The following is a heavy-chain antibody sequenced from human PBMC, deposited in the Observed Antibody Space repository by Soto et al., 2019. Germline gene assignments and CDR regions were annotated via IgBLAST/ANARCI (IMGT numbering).Heavy chain of an antibody. D-gene: IGHD2-15*01. V-gene: IGHV4-34*01. Sequence: SETLSLTCAVYGGSFSGYYWSWIRQPPGKGLEWIGEINHSGSTNYNPSLKSRVTISVDTSKNQFSLKLSSVTAADTAVYYCASLPRGVVVVAATHYYYDMDVWGQGTTVTVSS. CDR3: ASLPRGVVVVAATHYYYDMDV. CDR2: INHSGST. J-gene: IGHJ6*02. CDR1: GGSFSGYY.